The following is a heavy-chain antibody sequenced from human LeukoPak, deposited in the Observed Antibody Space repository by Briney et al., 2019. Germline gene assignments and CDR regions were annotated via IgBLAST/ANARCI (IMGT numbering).Heavy chain of an antibody. CDR2: ISESGGTT. J-gene: IGHJ4*02. Sequence: GGPPRLSCAASGFTFSSYSMNWVRQAPGKGLEWVSSISESGGTTDYADSVKGRFTISRDNSKNTLYLQMNSLKDEDTAVYYCAKDSHWILFDDWGQGTLVTVSS. CDR3: AKDSHWILFDD. V-gene: IGHV3-23*01. CDR1: GFTFSSYS. D-gene: IGHD2-2*03.